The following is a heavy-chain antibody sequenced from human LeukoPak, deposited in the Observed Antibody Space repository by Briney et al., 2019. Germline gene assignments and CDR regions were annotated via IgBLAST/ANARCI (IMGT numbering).Heavy chain of an antibody. V-gene: IGHV3-7*01. CDR2: IKQDGSEK. Sequence: GGSLRLSCAASGFTFNNYWMNWVRQAPGKGLEWVANIKQDGSEKYYVDSVKGRFTISRDNAKNSLYLQMNSLRAEDTAVYYCARRVAYVWGSYRYYFDYWGQGTLVTVSS. CDR3: ARRVAYVWGSYRYYFDY. J-gene: IGHJ4*02. D-gene: IGHD3-16*02. CDR1: GFTFNNYW.